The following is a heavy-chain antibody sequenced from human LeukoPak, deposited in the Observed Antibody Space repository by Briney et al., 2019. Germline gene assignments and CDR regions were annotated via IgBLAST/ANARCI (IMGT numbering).Heavy chain of an antibody. Sequence: ASVKVSCKASGYTFTSYAMNWVRHAPGQGLEWMGIINPSGGSTSYAQKFQGRVTMTRDMSTSTVYMELSSLRSEDTAVYYCATGAYCGGDCYALDYWGQGTLVTVSS. CDR1: GYTFTSYA. CDR2: INPSGGST. V-gene: IGHV1-46*01. CDR3: ATGAYCGGDCYALDY. J-gene: IGHJ4*02. D-gene: IGHD2-21*02.